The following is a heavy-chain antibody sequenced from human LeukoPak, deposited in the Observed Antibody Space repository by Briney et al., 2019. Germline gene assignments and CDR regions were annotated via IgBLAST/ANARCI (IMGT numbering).Heavy chain of an antibody. CDR3: ARKEYNSGFFDY. CDR1: GGSISSSSYY. J-gene: IGHJ4*02. Sequence: SETLSLTCSVSGGSISSSSYYWGWIRQPPGKGLEWIGSIYHSGSTNYNPSLKSRVTISVDKSKNQFSLNLSSVTAADTAIYYCARKEYNSGFFDYWGQGTLVTVSS. V-gene: IGHV4-39*07. CDR2: IYHSGST. D-gene: IGHD5-18*01.